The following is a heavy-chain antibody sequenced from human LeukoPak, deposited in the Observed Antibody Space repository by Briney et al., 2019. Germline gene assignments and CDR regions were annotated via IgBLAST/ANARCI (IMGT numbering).Heavy chain of an antibody. Sequence: SETLSLTCTVSGGSISSGDYYWSWIRQPPGKGLEWIGYIYYSGSTYYNPSLKSRVTISVDTSNNQFSLKLSSVTAADTAVYYCARGYSYTNFDYWGHGTLVTVSS. CDR1: GGSISSGDYY. D-gene: IGHD5-18*01. CDR2: IYYSGST. V-gene: IGHV4-30-4*08. CDR3: ARGYSYTNFDY. J-gene: IGHJ4*01.